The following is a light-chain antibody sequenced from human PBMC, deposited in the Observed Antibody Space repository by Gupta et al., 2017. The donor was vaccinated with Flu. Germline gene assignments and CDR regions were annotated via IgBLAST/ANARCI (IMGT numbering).Light chain of an antibody. J-gene: IGLJ2*01. Sequence: QAGLTQPASVSKGLRQTATLTCTGNSNNVGNQGAAWPQQDQGHPPKLLSYRNNNRPSGISERFSAARSGNTASLTITGLQPEDEADYYCSAWDSSLSAQVFGGGTKLTVL. CDR2: RNN. CDR1: SNNVGNQG. CDR3: SAWDSSLSAQV. V-gene: IGLV10-54*04.